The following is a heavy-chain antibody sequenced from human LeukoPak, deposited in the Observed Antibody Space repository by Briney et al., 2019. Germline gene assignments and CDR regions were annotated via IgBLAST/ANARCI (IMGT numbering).Heavy chain of an antibody. CDR2: IYYSGNT. V-gene: IGHV4-59*08. CDR3: ARHGGLVRGFSDAFDI. CDR1: GGSIRDYY. Sequence: SETLSLTCTVSGGSIRDYYWSWIRQPPGKGLERIGYIYYSGNTNYNPSLKSRVAIPLDTSKNQFSLRLTSVTAADTAVYYCARHGGLVRGFSDAFDIWGQGTMVTVSS. J-gene: IGHJ3*02. D-gene: IGHD3-10*01.